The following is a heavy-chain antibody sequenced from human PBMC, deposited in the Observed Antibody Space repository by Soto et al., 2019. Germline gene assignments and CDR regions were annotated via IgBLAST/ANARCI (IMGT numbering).Heavy chain of an antibody. J-gene: IGHJ6*02. Sequence: PSETLSLTCTVSGGSISSYYWSWIRQPPGKGLEWIGYIYYSGSTNYNPSLKSRVTISVDTSKNQFSLKLSSVTAADTAVYYCARPGTSNPPFMDVWGQGTTVTVSS. CDR3: ARPGTSNPPFMDV. CDR1: GGSISSYY. D-gene: IGHD2-2*01. V-gene: IGHV4-59*08. CDR2: IYYSGST.